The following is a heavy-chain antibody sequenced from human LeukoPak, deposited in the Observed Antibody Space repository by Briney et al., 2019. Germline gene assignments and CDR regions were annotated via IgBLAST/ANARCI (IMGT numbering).Heavy chain of an antibody. J-gene: IGHJ5*02. D-gene: IGHD2-15*01. CDR1: GYTFTSYY. V-gene: IGHV1-46*01. Sequence: ASVTVSCKASGYTFTSYYMHWVRQAPGQGLEWMGLINPSGGSTSYAQRFQGRVTMTRDTSTSTVYMELSSLRSEDTAVYYCARNTLGYCSGGSCYAGWFDPWGQGTLVTVSS. CDR3: ARNTLGYCSGGSCYAGWFDP. CDR2: INPSGGST.